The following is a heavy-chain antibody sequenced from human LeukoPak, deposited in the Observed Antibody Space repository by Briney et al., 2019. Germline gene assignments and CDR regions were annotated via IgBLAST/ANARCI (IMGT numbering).Heavy chain of an antibody. CDR2: ISSSSSYI. CDR1: GFTFSSYS. Sequence: GGSLRLSCAASGFTFSSYSMNWVRQAPGKGLEWVSSISSSSSYIYYADSVKGRFTISRDNAKNSLYLQMNSLRAEDTAVYYCARAEITMVRGASYLFDYWGQGTLVTVSS. J-gene: IGHJ4*02. V-gene: IGHV3-21*04. D-gene: IGHD3-10*01. CDR3: ARAEITMVRGASYLFDY.